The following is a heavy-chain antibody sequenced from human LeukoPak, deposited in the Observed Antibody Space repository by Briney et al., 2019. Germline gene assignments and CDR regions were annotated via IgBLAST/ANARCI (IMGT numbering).Heavy chain of an antibody. CDR1: GGTFSSYA. V-gene: IGHV1-69*05. J-gene: IGHJ3*02. CDR2: IIPIFGTA. Sequence: SVKVSCKASGGTFSSYAISWVRQAPGQGLEWMGRIIPIFGTANYAQKFQGRVTITTDESTSTAYMELSSLRSEDTAVYYCARDGEGLTWDLRGGYAFDIWGQGTLVTVSS. D-gene: IGHD1-26*01. CDR3: ARDGEGLTWDLRGGYAFDI.